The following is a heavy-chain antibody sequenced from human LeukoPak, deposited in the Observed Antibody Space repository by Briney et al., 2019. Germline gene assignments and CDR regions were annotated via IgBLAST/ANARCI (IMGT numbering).Heavy chain of an antibody. D-gene: IGHD3-10*01. J-gene: IGHJ3*02. Sequence: SVKVSCKASGFTFTSSAMQWVRQARGQRLEWIGWIVVGSGNTNYAQKFQERVTITRDMSTSTAYMELSSLRSEDTAVYYCAAXXYYGSGSYYNPFDAFDIWGQGTMVTVSS. CDR1: GFTFTSSA. CDR3: AAXXYYGSGSYYNPFDAFDI. V-gene: IGHV1-58*02. CDR2: IVVGSGNT.